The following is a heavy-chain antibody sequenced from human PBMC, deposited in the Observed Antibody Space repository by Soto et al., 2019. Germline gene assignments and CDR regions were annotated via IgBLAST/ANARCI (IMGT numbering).Heavy chain of an antibody. J-gene: IGHJ4*02. CDR1: GGTFRSYA. CDR3: ARDPRSSVDTAMVRRGMAGY. D-gene: IGHD5-18*01. CDR2: IIPIFGTA. V-gene: IGHV1-69*13. Sequence: SVKGSCKASGGTFRSYAISWVRQAPGQGLEWMGGIIPIFGTANYAQKFQGRVTITADESTSTAYMELSSLRSEDTAVYYCARDPRSSVDTAMVRRGMAGYWGQGTLVTVSS.